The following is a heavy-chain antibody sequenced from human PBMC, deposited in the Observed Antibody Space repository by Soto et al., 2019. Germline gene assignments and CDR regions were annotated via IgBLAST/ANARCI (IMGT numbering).Heavy chain of an antibody. CDR3: ARSRATVTPLDY. Sequence: QLVESGGDLVQPGRSLRLSCAASGFKCEDYAMHWVRQAPGKGLEWVSSISWGSGSIGYADSVRGRFAISRDNAKKSLSLQMNSLRTEDTALYYCARSRATVTPLDYWGQGTLVTVSS. D-gene: IGHD4-17*01. V-gene: IGHV3-9*01. CDR1: GFKCEDYA. J-gene: IGHJ4*02. CDR2: ISWGSGSI.